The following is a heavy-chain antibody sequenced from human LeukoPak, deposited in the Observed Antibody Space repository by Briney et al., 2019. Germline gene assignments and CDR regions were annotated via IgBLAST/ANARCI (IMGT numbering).Heavy chain of an antibody. Sequence: PGGSLRLSCAASGITFSSHAMHWVRQGPGKGLEWVAFIRNDGSNKYYGDSVKGRFTISRDNSKNTLYLQMNSLRAEDTAVYYCAKDDYDFWSGYLTAPYYFDYWGQGTLITVSS. J-gene: IGHJ4*02. CDR2: IRNDGSNK. CDR3: AKDDYDFWSGYLTAPYYFDY. D-gene: IGHD3-3*01. CDR1: GITFSSHA. V-gene: IGHV3-30*02.